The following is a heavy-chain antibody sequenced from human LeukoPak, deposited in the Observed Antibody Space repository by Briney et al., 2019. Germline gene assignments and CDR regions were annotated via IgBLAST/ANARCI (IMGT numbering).Heavy chain of an antibody. CDR2: ISYDGSNK. J-gene: IGHJ4*02. CDR1: GFTFSSYG. CDR3: AKSGGYDSSGYYYGPFDY. Sequence: PGRSLRLSCAASGFTFSSYGMHWVRQAPRKGLEWVAVISYDGSNKYYADSVKGRFTISRDNSKNTLYLQMNSLRAEDTAVYYCAKSGGYDSSGYYYGPFDYWGQGTLVTVSS. D-gene: IGHD3-22*01. V-gene: IGHV3-30*18.